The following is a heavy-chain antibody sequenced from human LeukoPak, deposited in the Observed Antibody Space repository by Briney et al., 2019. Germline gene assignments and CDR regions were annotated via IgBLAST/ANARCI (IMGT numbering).Heavy chain of an antibody. D-gene: IGHD5-12*01. CDR1: GFTFSSYG. V-gene: IGHV3-30*18. CDR2: ISYDGSNK. Sequence: GGSLRLSCAASGFTFSSYGMHWVRQAPGNGLEWVAVISYDGSNKYYADSVKGRFTISRDNSKNTLYLQMNSLRAEDTAVYYCAKDKATFHGFDYWGQGTLVTVSS. J-gene: IGHJ4*02. CDR3: AKDKATFHGFDY.